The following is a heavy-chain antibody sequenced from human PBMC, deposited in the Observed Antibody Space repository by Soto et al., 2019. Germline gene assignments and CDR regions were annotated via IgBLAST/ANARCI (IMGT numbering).Heavy chain of an antibody. CDR2: MSPNTGDT. Sequence: GAPAKACSKAPGYSYTTYCLMSVRQAPGQGLEWMGWMSPNTGDTNYAQKFQGRVAMTSDTSTRTAYLDLWSLRSDDTAVYYCARDPGAATGFDPWGQGTLVTVSS. D-gene: IGHD1-1*01. V-gene: IGHV1-18*01. CDR1: GYSYTTYC. CDR3: ARDPGAATGFDP. J-gene: IGHJ5*02.